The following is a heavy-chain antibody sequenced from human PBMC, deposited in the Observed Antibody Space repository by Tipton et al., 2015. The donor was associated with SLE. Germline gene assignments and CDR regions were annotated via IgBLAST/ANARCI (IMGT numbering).Heavy chain of an antibody. V-gene: IGHV4-4*08. J-gene: IGHJ4*02. D-gene: IGHD1-26*01. CDR1: GGSISTYS. Sequence: TLSLTCTVSGGSISTYSWSWIRQPPGKGLEWIGFFYSSGSTNYNPSLKSRGTISVDTSKNQFSLRLTSMTAADTAVYFCARAPYRGANFDYWGQGTLVPVSS. CDR3: ARAPYRGANFDY. CDR2: FYSSGST.